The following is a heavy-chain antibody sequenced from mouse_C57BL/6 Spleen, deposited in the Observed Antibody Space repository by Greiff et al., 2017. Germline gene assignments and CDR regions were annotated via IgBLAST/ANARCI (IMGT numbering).Heavy chain of an antibody. J-gene: IGHJ3*01. CDR2: IDPSDSYT. V-gene: IGHV1-69*01. Sequence: QVQLQQPGAELVMPGASVKLSCKASGYTFTSYWMHWVKQRPGQGLEWIGEIDPSDSYTNYNQKFKGKSTLTVDKSSSTAYMQLSSLTSEDSAVSYCARGEAIYDGYAWCAEWGQGNLVTVSA. D-gene: IGHD2-3*01. CDR1: GYTFTSYW. CDR3: ARGEAIYDGYAWCAE.